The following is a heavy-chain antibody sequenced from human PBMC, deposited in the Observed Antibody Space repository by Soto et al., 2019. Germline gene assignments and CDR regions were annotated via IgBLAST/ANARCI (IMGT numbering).Heavy chain of an antibody. CDR2: IDPSDSYT. CDR3: ARRYDILTGYCHVAMDV. V-gene: IGHV5-10-1*01. J-gene: IGHJ6*02. D-gene: IGHD3-9*01. Sequence: PGESLKISCKGSGYSFTNYWITWVRQMPGKGLEWMGRIDPSDSYTNYSPSFQGHVTISADKSISTAYLQWSSLKASDTAMYYCARRYDILTGYCHVAMDVWGQGTTVTVSS. CDR1: GYSFTNYW.